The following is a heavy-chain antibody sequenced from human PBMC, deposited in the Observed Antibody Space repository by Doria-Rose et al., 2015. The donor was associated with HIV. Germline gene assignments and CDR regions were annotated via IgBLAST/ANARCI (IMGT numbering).Heavy chain of an antibody. CDR3: ARIKSSRWYHKYYFNF. V-gene: IGHV2-26*01. CDR2: IFSDDER. Sequence: QESGPVLVKPPETLTLTCTVSGVSLSSPGMGVSWIRQPPGKALEWLANIFSDDERSYKTSLKSRLTISRGTSKSQVVLTMTDMDPVDTATYYCARIKSSRWYHKYYFNFWGQGTLVIVSA. J-gene: IGHJ4*02. CDR1: GVSLSSPGMG. D-gene: IGHD6-13*01.